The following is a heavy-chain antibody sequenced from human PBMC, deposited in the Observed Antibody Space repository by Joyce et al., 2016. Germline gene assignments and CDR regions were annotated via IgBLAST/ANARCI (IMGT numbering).Heavy chain of an antibody. CDR1: SASISSTRYY. CDR3: ASGWHYYFDY. D-gene: IGHD6-19*01. Sequence: QLQLQESGPGLVKPPETLSLTCTVSSASISSTRYYWSWIRQAPGKGLEWIGSIFYGGSTYYKPSLRGRITISLDTSKNQISLKLNSVTAADTAVYYCASGWHYYFDYWGQGTLVAVSS. CDR2: IFYGGST. J-gene: IGHJ4*02. V-gene: IGHV4-39*01.